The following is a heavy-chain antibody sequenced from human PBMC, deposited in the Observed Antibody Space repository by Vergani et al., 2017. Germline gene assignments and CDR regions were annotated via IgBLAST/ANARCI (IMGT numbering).Heavy chain of an antibody. D-gene: IGHD6-19*01. CDR1: GFTFSSYS. Sequence: EVQLVESGGGLVKPGGSLRLSCAASGFTFSSYSMNWVRQAPGKGLEWVSSISSSSSYIYYADSVKGRFTIARDNAKNSLYLQMNSLRAEDTAVYYCARDKNRRGWPQGGMDVWGQGTTVTVSS. V-gene: IGHV3-21*01. J-gene: IGHJ6*02. CDR2: ISSSSSYI. CDR3: ARDKNRRGWPQGGMDV.